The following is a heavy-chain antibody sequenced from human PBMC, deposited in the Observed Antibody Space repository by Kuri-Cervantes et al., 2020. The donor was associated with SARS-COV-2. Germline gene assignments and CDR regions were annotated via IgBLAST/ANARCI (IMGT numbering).Heavy chain of an antibody. Sequence: CKGSGYSFTSYWISWVRQMPGKGLEWMGRIDPSDSYTNYSPSFQGHVTISADKSISTAYLQWSSLKASDTAMYYCARLPCSSTSCYTRYDYYGMDVWGQGTTVTVSS. CDR3: ARLPCSSTSCYTRYDYYGMDV. CDR1: GYSFTSYW. V-gene: IGHV5-10-1*01. CDR2: IDPSDSYT. J-gene: IGHJ6*02. D-gene: IGHD2-2*02.